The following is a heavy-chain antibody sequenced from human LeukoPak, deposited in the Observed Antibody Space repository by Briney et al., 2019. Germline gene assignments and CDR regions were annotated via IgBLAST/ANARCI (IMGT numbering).Heavy chain of an antibody. CDR2: IWYDGSNK. D-gene: IGHD2-2*01. Sequence: EGSLRLSCAASGFTFSSYGMHWVRQAPGKGLEWVAVIWYDGSNKYYADSVKGRFTISRDNSKNTLYLQMNSLRAEDTAVYYCAREELVVVPAALDYWGQGTLVTVSS. CDR1: GFTFSSYG. V-gene: IGHV3-33*01. CDR3: AREELVVVPAALDY. J-gene: IGHJ4*02.